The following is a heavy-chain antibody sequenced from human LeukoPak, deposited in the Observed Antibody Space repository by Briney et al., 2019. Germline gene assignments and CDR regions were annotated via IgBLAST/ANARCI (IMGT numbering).Heavy chain of an antibody. CDR1: GFNVSSNY. Sequence: PGGSLRLSCAASGFNVSSNYMSWVRQPPGKGLEWVSFIYTGDRTNYADSVKGRFTVSRDNSKNTLYLQMNSLRAEDTAVYYCAKDQKENYYDSSHDAFDIWGQGTMVTVSS. CDR2: IYTGDRT. D-gene: IGHD3-22*01. J-gene: IGHJ3*02. V-gene: IGHV3-53*01. CDR3: AKDQKENYYDSSHDAFDI.